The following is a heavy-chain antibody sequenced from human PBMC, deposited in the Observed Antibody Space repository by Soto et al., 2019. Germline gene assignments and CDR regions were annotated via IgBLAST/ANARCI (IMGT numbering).Heavy chain of an antibody. Sequence: QVQLVESGGGVVQPGRSLRLSCAASGFTFRSYAMEWVRQAPDKGLEWVAVIPYDGSNKYHADSVKGRFTISRDNSKNTVYLQMNSLRAEDTAVYYCARPLWRDDYNWGYFDLWGGGTLVTVSS. CDR2: IPYDGSNK. J-gene: IGHJ2*01. CDR1: GFTFRSYA. D-gene: IGHD4-4*01. CDR3: ARPLWRDDYNWGYFDL. V-gene: IGHV3-30-3*01.